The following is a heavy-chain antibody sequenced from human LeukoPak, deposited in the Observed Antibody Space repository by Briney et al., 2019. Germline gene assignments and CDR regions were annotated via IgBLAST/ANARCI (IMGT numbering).Heavy chain of an antibody. Sequence: GSLRLSCAASGFTVSSNYMSWVRQAPGKGLEWIGNIYYGGSTYYNPSLKSRVTISLDTSKNQFSLKLSSVTAADTAVYYCAGRPLYYYDSSGYYRFGGQGTLVTVSS. V-gene: IGHV4-59*04. CDR2: IYYGGST. D-gene: IGHD3-22*01. J-gene: IGHJ4*02. CDR3: AGRPLYYYDSSGYYRF. CDR1: GFTVSSNY.